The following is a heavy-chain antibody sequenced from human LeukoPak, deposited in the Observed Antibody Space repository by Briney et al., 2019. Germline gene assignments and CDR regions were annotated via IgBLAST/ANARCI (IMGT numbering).Heavy chain of an antibody. V-gene: IGHV4-34*01. CDR3: AGELWFGESNFDY. D-gene: IGHD3-10*01. J-gene: IGHJ4*02. CDR1: GGSFSGYY. Sequence: SETLSLTCTVSGGSFSGYYWSWIRQPPGKGLEWIGEINHSGSTNYNPSLKSRVTISVDTSKNQFSLKLSSVTAADTAVYYCAGELWFGESNFDYWGQGTLVTVSS. CDR2: INHSGST.